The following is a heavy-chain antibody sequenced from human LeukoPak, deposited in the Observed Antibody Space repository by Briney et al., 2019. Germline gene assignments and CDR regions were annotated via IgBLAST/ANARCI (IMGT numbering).Heavy chain of an antibody. V-gene: IGHV3-48*01. D-gene: IGHD5-24*01. Sequence: GGSLRLSCAASGFTFSDYSMNWVRQVPGKGLEWTSYIGIDSGNTNYADSVKGRFTISGDKAKNSLYLQINSLRVEDTAVYYCARDYKYAFDNWGQGTLVTVSS. J-gene: IGHJ4*02. CDR1: GFTFSDYS. CDR3: ARDYKYAFDN. CDR2: IGIDSGNT.